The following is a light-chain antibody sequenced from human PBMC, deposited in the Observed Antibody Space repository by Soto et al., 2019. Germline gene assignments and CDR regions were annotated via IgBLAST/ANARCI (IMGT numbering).Light chain of an antibody. V-gene: IGLV2-8*01. CDR1: SSDVGGYNY. J-gene: IGLJ1*01. CDR2: EVN. Sequence: QSALTQPPSASGSPGQSVTISCTGTSSDVGGYNYVSWYQHHPGKAPKLMIYEVNKRPSGVPDRFSGSKSGNTASLTVSGLQAEDDADYYCSSYAGSNNIRYVFGTGTKLTVL. CDR3: SSYAGSNNIRYV.